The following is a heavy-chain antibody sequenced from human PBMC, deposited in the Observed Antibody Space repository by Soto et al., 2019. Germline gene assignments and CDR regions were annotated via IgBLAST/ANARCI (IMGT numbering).Heavy chain of an antibody. V-gene: IGHV1-2*04. D-gene: IGHD3-22*01. CDR2: INPNSGGT. J-gene: IGHJ4*02. Sequence: ASVKVSCKASGYTFTGYYMHWVRQAPGQGLEWMGWINPNSGGTNYAQKFQGWVTMTRDTSISTAYMELSRLRSDDTAVYYCARDLGDSSGYYLFASDYWGQGTLVTVSS. CDR1: GYTFTGYY. CDR3: ARDLGDSSGYYLFASDY.